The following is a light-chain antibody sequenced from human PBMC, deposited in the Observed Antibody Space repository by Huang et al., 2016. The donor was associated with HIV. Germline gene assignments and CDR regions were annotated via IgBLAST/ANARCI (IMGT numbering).Light chain of an antibody. CDR1: QDISSY. J-gene: IGKJ3*01. Sequence: IQLTQSPSSLSASVGDRVTRTCRASQDISSYLAWYQQKPGKAPNLLIYGASTLQSGVPSRFSGRGSGTVVILTISNLQPEDFATYYCQQFNSFLFGPGTKVDVK. CDR3: QQFNSFL. CDR2: GAS. V-gene: IGKV1-9*01.